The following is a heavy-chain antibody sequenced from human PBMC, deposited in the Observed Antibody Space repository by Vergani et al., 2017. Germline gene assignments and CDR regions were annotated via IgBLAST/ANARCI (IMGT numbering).Heavy chain of an antibody. CDR2: IYTSGST. J-gene: IGHJ6*02. V-gene: IGHV4-61*02. CDR3: ARDWGGHYYDSSGYYYSYYYGMDV. D-gene: IGHD3-22*01. CDR1: GSSISSGSYY. Sequence: QVQLQESGPGLVKPSQTLSLTCTVSGSSISSGSYYWSWIRQPAGKGLEWIGRIYTSGSTNYNPSLKSRVTISVDTSKNQFSLKLSSVTAADTAVYYCARDWGGHYYDSSGYYYSYYYGMDVWGQGTTVTVSS.